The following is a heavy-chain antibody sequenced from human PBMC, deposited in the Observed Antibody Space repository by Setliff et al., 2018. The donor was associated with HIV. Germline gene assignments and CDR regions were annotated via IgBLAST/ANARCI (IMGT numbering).Heavy chain of an antibody. CDR3: ATTTAPAGPFDY. CDR2: IYHSGST. Sequence: SETLSLTCAVSGYSISSGYYWGWIRQPPGKGLEWIGSIYHSGSTYYNPSLKSRLTLSLDMSKNQFSLKVNSVTAADTAVYYCATTTAPAGPFDYWGLGTLVTVSS. D-gene: IGHD1-1*01. V-gene: IGHV4-38-2*01. CDR1: GYSISSGYY. J-gene: IGHJ4*02.